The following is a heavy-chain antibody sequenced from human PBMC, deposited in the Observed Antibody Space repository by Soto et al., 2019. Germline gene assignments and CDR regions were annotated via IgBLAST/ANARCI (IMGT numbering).Heavy chain of an antibody. J-gene: IGHJ4*02. D-gene: IGHD3-10*01. CDR1: GDTFNFYS. V-gene: IGHV1-69*02. CDR3: ASSYGSGYRDFDY. Sequence: QVQLVQSGAEVKRPGSSVKVSCKASGDTFNFYSINWVRQAPGLGLEWMGRVNPIVRMSNYAQKFQGRVTITAEKSTSTAYMELRSLRSEDTAIYYCASSYGSGYRDFDYRGQGALVTVSS. CDR2: VNPIVRMS.